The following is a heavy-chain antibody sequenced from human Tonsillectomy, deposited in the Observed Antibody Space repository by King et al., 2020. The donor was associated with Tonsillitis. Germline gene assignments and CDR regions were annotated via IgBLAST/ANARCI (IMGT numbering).Heavy chain of an antibody. Sequence: QLQESGPGLVKPSETLSLTCTVSGGSISTYYWSWIRQPPGKGLEWIGYSYYSGSTKYSPSLKSRVTISVDTSKNQFSLKLSSVIAADTAVYYCARGKYYYDSSGYYLFDSWGQGTLVTVSS. D-gene: IGHD3-22*01. V-gene: IGHV4-59*01. CDR1: GGSISTYY. CDR2: SYYSGST. J-gene: IGHJ4*02. CDR3: ARGKYYYDSSGYYLFDS.